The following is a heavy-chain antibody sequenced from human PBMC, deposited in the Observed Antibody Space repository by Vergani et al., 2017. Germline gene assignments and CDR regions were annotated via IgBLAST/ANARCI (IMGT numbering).Heavy chain of an antibody. CDR1: GFTFSSYW. V-gene: IGHV3-7*01. J-gene: IGHJ5*02. Sequence: EVQLLESGGNLVQPGGSLRLSCAASGFTFSSYWMSWVRQAPGKGLEWVANIKQDGSEKYYVDSVKGRFTISRDHAKNSLYLQMNSLRAEDTAVYYCAGTAIPTTVVTPAGWFDPWGQGTLVTVSA. CDR3: AGTAIPTTVVTPAGWFDP. D-gene: IGHD4-23*01. CDR2: IKQDGSEK.